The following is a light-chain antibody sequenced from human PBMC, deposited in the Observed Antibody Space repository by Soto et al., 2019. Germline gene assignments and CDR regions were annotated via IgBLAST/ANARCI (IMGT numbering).Light chain of an antibody. J-gene: IGKJ1*01. CDR3: QQKYRLPRT. CDR1: QSISNY. Sequence: QMTQSPSSLSASVGDRVTITCRASQSISNYLNWYQHKPGKAPKALINGASRLHTGVPSRFSGSGSWTDFTLTIRSLEPEDFATYFWQQKYRLPRTLGQGTKVDNK. CDR2: GAS. V-gene: IGKV1-39*01.